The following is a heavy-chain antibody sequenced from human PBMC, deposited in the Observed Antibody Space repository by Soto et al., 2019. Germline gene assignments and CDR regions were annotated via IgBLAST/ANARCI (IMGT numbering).Heavy chain of an antibody. CDR2: INPNSGGT. CDR3: ARGHCSGGSCYELYYGMDV. CDR1: GYTFTGYY. J-gene: IGHJ6*02. Sequence: VASVKVSCKASGYTFTGYYMHWVRQAPGQGLEWMGWINPNSGGTNYAQKFQGRVTMTRDTSISTAYMELSRLRSDDTAVYYCARGHCSGGSCYELYYGMDVWGQGTTVTVS. D-gene: IGHD2-15*01. V-gene: IGHV1-2*02.